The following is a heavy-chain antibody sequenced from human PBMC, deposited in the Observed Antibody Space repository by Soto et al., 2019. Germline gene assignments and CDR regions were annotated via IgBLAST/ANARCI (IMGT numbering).Heavy chain of an antibody. CDR2: ISYDGSNK. Sequence: PGGSLRLSCAASGFTFSSYGMHWVRQAPGKGLEWVAVISYDGSNKYYADSVKGRFTISRDNSKNTLYLQMNSLRAEDTAVYYCAKSYYDSSGYYRNYFDYWGQGTLVTVSS. J-gene: IGHJ4*02. CDR1: GFTFSSYG. D-gene: IGHD3-22*01. V-gene: IGHV3-30*18. CDR3: AKSYYDSSGYYRNYFDY.